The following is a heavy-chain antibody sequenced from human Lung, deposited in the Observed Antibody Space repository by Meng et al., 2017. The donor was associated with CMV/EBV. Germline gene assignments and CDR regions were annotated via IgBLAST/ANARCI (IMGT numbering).Heavy chain of an antibody. CDR1: GFTFSDHY. J-gene: IGHJ4*02. Sequence: GESLKISCTASGFTFSDHYMEWIRQAPGRGLEWIARISDKDSRYSTEYAASVRGRFTITRDDSKLLFLEMTSLKNEDAAVYYCATTSRRTRDFDYWGQGTMVXVSS. V-gene: IGHV3-72*01. D-gene: IGHD1-7*01. CDR3: ATTSRRTRDFDY. CDR2: ISDKDSRYST.